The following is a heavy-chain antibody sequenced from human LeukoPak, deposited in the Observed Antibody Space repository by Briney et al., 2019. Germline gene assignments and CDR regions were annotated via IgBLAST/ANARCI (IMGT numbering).Heavy chain of an antibody. D-gene: IGHD2-15*01. J-gene: IGHJ4*02. CDR1: GGSFSGYY. Sequence: SETLSLTCAVYGGSFSGYYWSWIRQPPGKGLEWIGEINHSGSTNYNPSLTSRVTISVDTSKNQFSLKLSSVTAADTAVYYCARRYCSGGSCYSQFADYWGQGTLVTVSS. CDR2: INHSGST. V-gene: IGHV4-34*01. CDR3: ARRYCSGGSCYSQFADY.